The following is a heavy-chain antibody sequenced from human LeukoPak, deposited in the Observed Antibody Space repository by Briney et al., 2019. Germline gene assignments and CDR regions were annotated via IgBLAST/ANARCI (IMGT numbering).Heavy chain of an antibody. Sequence: SQTLSLTCTVSGGSISSGSHYWSWLRQPAGKGLEWIGRIYTSGSTNYNPSLKSRVTISVDTSKNQFSLKLSSVTAADTAVYYCAREALGYYYDSSAEEVDYWGQGTLVTVSS. CDR3: AREALGYYYDSSAEEVDY. V-gene: IGHV4-61*02. CDR2: IYTSGST. J-gene: IGHJ4*02. D-gene: IGHD3-22*01. CDR1: GGSISSGSHY.